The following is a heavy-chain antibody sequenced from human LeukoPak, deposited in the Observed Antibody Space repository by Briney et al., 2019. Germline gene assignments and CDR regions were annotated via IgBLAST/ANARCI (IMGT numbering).Heavy chain of an antibody. J-gene: IGHJ4*03. V-gene: IGHV3-33*01. Sequence: PGGSLRLSCAASGFTFSSYGMHWVRQAPGKGLEWVAVTWYDGSNKYYADSVKGRFTISRDNSKNTLYLQMNSLRAEDTALYYGARGTKERKEGYRWLANYFDTGGQGPLAPSPQ. CDR3: ARGTKERKEGYRWLANYFDT. CDR1: GFTFSSYG. CDR2: TWYDGSNK. D-gene: IGHD5-24*01.